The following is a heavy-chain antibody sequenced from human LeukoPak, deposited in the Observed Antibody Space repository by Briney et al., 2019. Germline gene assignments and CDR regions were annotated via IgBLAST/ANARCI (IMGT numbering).Heavy chain of an antibody. CDR2: IIPILGIA. CDR3: ARVVLDNAAHDQTGSFDI. D-gene: IGHD3-3*01. Sequence: SVKVSCKASGGTFISYDISWVRQAPGQGLEWMGRIIPILGIANYAQKFQGRVTITADKSTSTAYMELSSLRSEDTAVYYCARVVLDNAAHDQTGSFDIWGQGTMVTVSS. J-gene: IGHJ3*02. CDR1: GGTFISYD. V-gene: IGHV1-69*04.